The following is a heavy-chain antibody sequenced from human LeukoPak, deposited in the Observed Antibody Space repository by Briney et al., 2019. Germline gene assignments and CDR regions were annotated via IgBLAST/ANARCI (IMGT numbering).Heavy chain of an antibody. J-gene: IGHJ4*02. CDR2: ISHDESNK. CDR1: GFTFSSYA. D-gene: IGHD3-10*01. CDR3: ARRPGDYFDY. Sequence: QTGGSLRLSCAASGFTFSSYAMHWVRQAPGKGLEWVALISHDESNKYYADSVKGRFTISRDNSKNTLYLQMNSLRDEDTAVYYCARRPGDYFDYWGQGTLVTVSS. V-gene: IGHV3-30-3*01.